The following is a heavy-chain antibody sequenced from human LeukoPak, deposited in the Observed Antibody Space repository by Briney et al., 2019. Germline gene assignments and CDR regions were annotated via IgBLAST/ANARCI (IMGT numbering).Heavy chain of an antibody. V-gene: IGHV1-8*01. D-gene: IGHD3-10*01. CDR2: MNPNSGNT. J-gene: IGHJ4*02. CDR1: GYTFTSYD. Sequence: GASVKVSCKASGYTFTSYDINWVRQATGQGLEWMGWMNPNSGNTGYAQKFQGRVTMTRNTSISTAYMELSSLGSEDTAVYYCARGKGNRGVMSFWGQGTLVAVSS. CDR3: ARGKGNRGVMSF.